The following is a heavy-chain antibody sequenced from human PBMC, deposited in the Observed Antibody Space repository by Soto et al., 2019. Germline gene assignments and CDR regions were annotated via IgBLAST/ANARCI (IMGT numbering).Heavy chain of an antibody. CDR3: ARSTRYYYDSSGYSPYFDY. CDR1: GGSISSGGYY. Sequence: QVQLQESGPGLVKPSQTLSLTCTVSGGSISSGGYYWSWIRQHPGKGLEWIGYIYYSGSTYYNPSLKSRVTISVDTSKTQFSLKLSSVTAADTAVYYCARSTRYYYDSSGYSPYFDYWGQGTLVTVSS. D-gene: IGHD3-22*01. CDR2: IYYSGST. V-gene: IGHV4-31*03. J-gene: IGHJ4*02.